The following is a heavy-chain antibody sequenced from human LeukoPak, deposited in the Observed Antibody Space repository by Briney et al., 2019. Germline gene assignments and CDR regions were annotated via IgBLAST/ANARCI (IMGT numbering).Heavy chain of an antibody. CDR3: ARAAGPRYCSSTSCRNDYYYGMDV. Sequence: ASVKVSCKASGGTFSSYAISWVRQAPGQGLEWMGGIIPIFGTANYAQKFQGRVTITAEKSTSTAYRELSSLRSEDTALYYCARAAGPRYCSSTSCRNDYYYGMDVWGKGTTVTVSS. V-gene: IGHV1-69*06. D-gene: IGHD2-2*01. CDR1: GGTFSSYA. CDR2: IIPIFGTA. J-gene: IGHJ6*04.